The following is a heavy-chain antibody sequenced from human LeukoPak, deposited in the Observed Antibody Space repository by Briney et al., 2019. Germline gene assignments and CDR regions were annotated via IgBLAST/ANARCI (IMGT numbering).Heavy chain of an antibody. D-gene: IGHD6-6*01. CDR2: IRYDGRNE. CDR3: AKVYIAARPHWFDP. J-gene: IGHJ5*02. V-gene: IGHV3-30*02. Sequence: GGSLRLSCAVSVFTFSSYGMHWVRQAPGKGLEWVAFIRYDGRNEYYADSVKGRFTISRDDSKNTLYLQMNSLRVEDTAVYYCAKVYIAARPHWFDPWGQGTLVTVSS. CDR1: VFTFSSYG.